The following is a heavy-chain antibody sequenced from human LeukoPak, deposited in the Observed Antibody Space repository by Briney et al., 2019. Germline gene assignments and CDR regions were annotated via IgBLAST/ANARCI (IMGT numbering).Heavy chain of an antibody. D-gene: IGHD6-13*01. CDR2: IRSKANSYAT. V-gene: IGHV3-73*01. Sequence: GGSLRLSCAASGFTFSGSAMHWVRQASGKGLEWVGRIRSKANSYATAYAASVKGRFTISRDDSKNTAYLQMNSLKTEDTAVYYCTRAHMIAAAGNGEAFDPWGQGTLVTVSS. CDR3: TRAHMIAAAGNGEAFDP. CDR1: GFTFSGSA. J-gene: IGHJ5*02.